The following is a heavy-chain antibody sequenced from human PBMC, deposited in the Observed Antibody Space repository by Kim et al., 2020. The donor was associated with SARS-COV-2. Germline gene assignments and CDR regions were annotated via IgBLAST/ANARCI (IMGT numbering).Heavy chain of an antibody. V-gene: IGHV3-23*01. CDR3: ALKDSVVVPAAMMFRPFDH. J-gene: IGHJ4*02. D-gene: IGHD2-2*01. CDR1: GFTFSRYA. Sequence: GGSLRLSCAASGFTFSRYAMSWVRQAPGKGLEWVSAISGSGGSTYYADSVKGRFTISRDNSKNTLYLEMNSLRAEDTAVYYCALKDSVVVPAAMMFRPFDHWGQGTLVTVSS. CDR2: ISGSGGST.